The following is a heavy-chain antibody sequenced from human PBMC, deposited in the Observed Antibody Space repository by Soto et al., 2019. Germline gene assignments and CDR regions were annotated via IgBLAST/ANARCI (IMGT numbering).Heavy chain of an antibody. J-gene: IGHJ4*02. CDR3: ARDGYSGYDAFDY. D-gene: IGHD5-12*01. Sequence: ASVKVSCKASGGTFSSYAISWVRQAPGQGLEWMGGIIPIFGTANYAQKFQGRVTITADESTSTAYMELSSLRSEDTAVYYCARDGYSGYDAFDYWGQGTLVTVSS. V-gene: IGHV1-69*13. CDR1: GGTFSSYA. CDR2: IIPIFGTA.